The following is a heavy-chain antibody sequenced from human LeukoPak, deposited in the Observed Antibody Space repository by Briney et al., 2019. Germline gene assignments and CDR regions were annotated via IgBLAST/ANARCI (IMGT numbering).Heavy chain of an antibody. CDR2: INPNSGGT. CDR3: ARAKYSGSYYLFDY. V-gene: IGHV1-2*04. D-gene: IGHD1-26*01. CDR1: GYTFTGYY. J-gene: IGHJ4*02. Sequence: ASVKVSCKASGYTFTGYYMHWVRQAPGQGLEWMGWINPNSGGTNYAQKFQGWVTMTRDTSISTAYMELSRLRPDDTAVYYCARAKYSGSYYLFDYWGQGTLVTVSS.